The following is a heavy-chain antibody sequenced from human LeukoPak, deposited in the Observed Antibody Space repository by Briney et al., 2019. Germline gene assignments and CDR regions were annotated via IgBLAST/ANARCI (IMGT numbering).Heavy chain of an antibody. J-gene: IGHJ5*02. CDR2: INPTGGST. V-gene: IGHV1-46*01. D-gene: IGHD6-13*01. CDR1: GYTFTSYY. Sequence: ASVKVSCKASGYTFTSYYMHWVRQAPGQGLEWMGLINPTGGSTGYAQKFQGRVTITADESTSTAYMELSSLRSEDTAVYYCARVGDSIAAAGIKSKSFDPWGQGTLVTVSS. CDR3: ARVGDSIAAAGIKSKSFDP.